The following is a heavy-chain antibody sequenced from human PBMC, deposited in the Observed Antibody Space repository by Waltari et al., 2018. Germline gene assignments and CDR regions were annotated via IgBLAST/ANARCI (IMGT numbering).Heavy chain of an antibody. CDR3: ATVSSSDAFDI. Sequence: EVQLVESGGGLVQPGGSLRLSCAASGFTFSSYWMNWFRQAPGKGLEWVANIKPDGSEKYYVDSLKGRFTISRDNTKNSLYLQMNSLRAEDTAVYYCATVSSSDAFDIWGQGTMVTVSS. CDR1: GFTFSSYW. D-gene: IGHD6-6*01. CDR2: IKPDGSEK. V-gene: IGHV3-7*01. J-gene: IGHJ3*02.